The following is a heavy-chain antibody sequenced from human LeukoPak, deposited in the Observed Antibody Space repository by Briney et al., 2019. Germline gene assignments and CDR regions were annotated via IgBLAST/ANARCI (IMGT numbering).Heavy chain of an antibody. CDR1: GFIFDDYA. CDR2: ISWRSGSI. J-gene: IGHJ5*02. D-gene: IGHD2-15*01. Sequence: GGSLRLSCTASGFIFDDYAMHWVRQAPGKGLEWVSGISWRSGSIEYADSVEGRFTISRDNAKNSLYLQMDNLRAEDTAFYYCARGVGGFFSTYNWFDPWGQGTLVTVSS. CDR3: ARGVGGFFSTYNWFDP. V-gene: IGHV3-9*01.